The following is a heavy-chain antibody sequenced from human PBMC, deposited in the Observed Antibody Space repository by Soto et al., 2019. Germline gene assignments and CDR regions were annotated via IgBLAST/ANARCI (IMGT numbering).Heavy chain of an antibody. J-gene: IGHJ4*02. Sequence: GGTLRLTCAASGLTFRSYAMSWVRQAPGKGLEWVAVISYDGSNKYYADSVKGRFTISRGNSKNTLYLQMNSLRAEDTAVYYWARDLSHFDYWGQGTLVTVSS. CDR1: GLTFRSYA. V-gene: IGHV3-30*19. D-gene: IGHD3-16*01. CDR2: ISYDGSNK. CDR3: ARDLSHFDY.